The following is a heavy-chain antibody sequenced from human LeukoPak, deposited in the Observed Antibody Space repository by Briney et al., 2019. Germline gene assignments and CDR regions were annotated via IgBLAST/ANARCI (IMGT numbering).Heavy chain of an antibody. V-gene: IGHV4-34*01. CDR2: INHSGST. CDR1: GGSFSGYY. Sequence: SETLSLTCAVYGGSFSGYYWSWIRQPPGKGLEWIGEINHSGSTNYNPSLKSRVTISVDTSKNQFSLKLSSVTAADTAVYYCARVRDYDFWSGYYPTYYFDYWGQGTLVTVSS. J-gene: IGHJ4*02. D-gene: IGHD3-3*01. CDR3: ARVRDYDFWSGYYPTYYFDY.